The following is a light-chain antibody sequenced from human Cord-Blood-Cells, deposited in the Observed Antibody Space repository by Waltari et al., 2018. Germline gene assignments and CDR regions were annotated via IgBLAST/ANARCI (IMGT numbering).Light chain of an antibody. CDR3: QQYDKLPLT. J-gene: IGKJ4*01. Sequence: DIQLTQSPSSLSASVGDRVTITCQASQDISNYLNWYQQKSGKAPKLLIYDASNLETRVPSRFSGSGAGTDFTCTISVLQREAIATYYCQQYDKLPLTFGGGIKVEIK. CDR2: DAS. V-gene: IGKV1-33*01. CDR1: QDISNY.